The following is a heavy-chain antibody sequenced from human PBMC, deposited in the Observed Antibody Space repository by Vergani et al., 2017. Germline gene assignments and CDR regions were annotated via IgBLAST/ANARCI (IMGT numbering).Heavy chain of an antibody. Sequence: QVQLQESGPGLVKPSQTLSLTCTVSGGSIGSVAHYWTWIRQHPGKGMEWIGYIYQSGTTYYNPSLKSRLTISVDKSKNQFSLRLNSVTAADTAMYYCARVVGTSSYWFDPWGQGTLVTVSS. D-gene: IGHD2-2*01. J-gene: IGHJ5*02. CDR3: ARVVGTSSYWFDP. V-gene: IGHV4-31*03. CDR1: GGSIGSVAHY. CDR2: IYQSGTT.